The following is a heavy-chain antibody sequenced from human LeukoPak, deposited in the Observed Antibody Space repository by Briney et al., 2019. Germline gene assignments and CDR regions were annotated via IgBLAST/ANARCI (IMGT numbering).Heavy chain of an antibody. Sequence: GASVKVSCKASGGTFSSYAISWVRQAPGQGLEWMGGIIPIFGTANYAQKFQGRVTITAHESTSTAHMELSSLRSEDTAVYYCARASSYDSSGYHTFDYWGQGPLVTVSS. CDR1: GGTFSSYA. J-gene: IGHJ4*02. CDR3: ARASSYDSSGYHTFDY. V-gene: IGHV1-69*13. D-gene: IGHD3-22*01. CDR2: IIPIFGTA.